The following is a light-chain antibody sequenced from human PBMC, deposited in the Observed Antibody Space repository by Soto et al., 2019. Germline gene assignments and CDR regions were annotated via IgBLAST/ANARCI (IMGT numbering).Light chain of an antibody. CDR2: QAS. CDR1: QTISTW. Sequence: DIQMAQSPSTLSANVGDRVSITCRASQTISTWLAWYQQKPGKAPNLLIYQASTLETGVPSRFSGSGSGTEFTLTISGLQPDDFATYSCQQYDNYPLTFGGGTKVEI. V-gene: IGKV1-5*03. J-gene: IGKJ4*01. CDR3: QQYDNYPLT.